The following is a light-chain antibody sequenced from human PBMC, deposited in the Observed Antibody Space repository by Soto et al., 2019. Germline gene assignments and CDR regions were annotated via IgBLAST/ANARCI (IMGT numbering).Light chain of an antibody. CDR1: SSDVGSYDF. CDR2: DAS. V-gene: IGLV2-23*01. Sequence: QSALTQPASVSGSPGQSSTISCTGTSSDVGSYDFVSWYQQHPGKAPKLMIFDASKRPSGVSNRFSGSKSGNTASLTISGLQAEDEADYYCCSYAGSSTYVFGTGTKVTVL. CDR3: CSYAGSSTYV. J-gene: IGLJ1*01.